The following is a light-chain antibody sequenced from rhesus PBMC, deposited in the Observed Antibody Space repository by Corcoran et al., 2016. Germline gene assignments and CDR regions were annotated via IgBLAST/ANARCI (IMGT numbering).Light chain of an antibody. CDR1: QGISSW. Sequence: DIQMTQSPSSLSVSVGDTVTITCRASQGISSWLAWYQRKPGKAPNLLIYKASGLQSGVTSRFSGSGSGTDFTLNINSQQSEDFATYYYQQYSSRPRTFGQGTKVEIE. V-gene: IGKV1-22*01. CDR2: KAS. CDR3: QQYSSRPRT. J-gene: IGKJ1*01.